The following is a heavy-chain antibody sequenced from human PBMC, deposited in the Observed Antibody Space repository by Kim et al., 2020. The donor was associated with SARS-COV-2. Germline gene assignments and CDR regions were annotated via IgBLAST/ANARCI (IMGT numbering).Heavy chain of an antibody. CDR3: ARPPSGTIEDFQQ. J-gene: IGHJ1*01. V-gene: IGHV4-34*01. Sequence: SETLSLTCAVYGGSFSDYYWSWIRQAPGKGLEWIGEINPSGRTKYNPSLKSRVTISVDTSKNQFSLKLSSVTAADTAVYYCARPPSGTIEDFQQWGQGTL. CDR1: GGSFSDYY. CDR2: INPSGRT. D-gene: IGHD1-26*01.